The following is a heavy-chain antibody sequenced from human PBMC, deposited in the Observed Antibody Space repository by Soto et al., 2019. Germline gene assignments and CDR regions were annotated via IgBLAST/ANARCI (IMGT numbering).Heavy chain of an antibody. CDR1: GFSLSTSGVG. CDR2: IYWDDDK. D-gene: IGHD4-17*01. Sequence: SGPTLVKPTQTLTLTCTFSGFSLSTSGVGVGWIRQPPGKALEWLALIYWDDDKRYSPSLKSRLTITKDTSKNQVVLTMTNMDPVDTATYYCARLTTSEIYFDYWGQGTLVTVSS. V-gene: IGHV2-5*02. J-gene: IGHJ4*02. CDR3: ARLTTSEIYFDY.